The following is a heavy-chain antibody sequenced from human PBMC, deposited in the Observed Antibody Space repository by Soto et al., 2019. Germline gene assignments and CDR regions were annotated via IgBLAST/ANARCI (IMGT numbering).Heavy chain of an antibody. CDR3: AKDKPTRVGHYYGMDV. V-gene: IGHV3-30*18. CDR1: GFTFSSYG. D-gene: IGHD1-1*01. CDR2: ISCDGSNK. J-gene: IGHJ6*02. Sequence: GGSLRLSCAASGFTFSSYGMHWVRQAPGKGLEWVAVISCDGSNKYYADSVKGRFTISRDNSKNTLYLQMNSLRAEDTAVYYCAKDKPTRVGHYYGMDVWGQGTTVTVSS.